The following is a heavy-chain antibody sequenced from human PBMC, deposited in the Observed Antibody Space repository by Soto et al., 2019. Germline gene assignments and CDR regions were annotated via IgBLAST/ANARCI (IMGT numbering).Heavy chain of an antibody. CDR1: GGTFSSYA. Sequence: QVQLVQSGAEVKKPGSSVKVSCKASGGTFSSYAISWVRQAPGQGLEWMGGIIPIFGTANYAQKFQGRVTITADETTSTAYLEVSRLRSEDTAVYYWARIVGSAGDPGLSSAYWGQGTLVTVSS. D-gene: IGHD1-26*01. CDR2: IIPIFGTA. J-gene: IGHJ4*02. CDR3: ARIVGSAGDPGLSSAY. V-gene: IGHV1-69*12.